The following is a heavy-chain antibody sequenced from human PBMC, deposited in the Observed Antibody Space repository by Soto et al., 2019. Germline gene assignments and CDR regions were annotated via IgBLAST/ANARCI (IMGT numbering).Heavy chain of an antibody. Sequence: ASVKVSCKASGGTFISYAISWVRQAPGQGLEWMGGIIPIFGTANYAQKFQGRVTITADESTSTAYMELSSLRSEDTAVYYCAVDRAMVKGVRGYYYYGMDVWGQGTTVTVSS. CDR2: IIPIFGTA. CDR1: GGTFISYA. CDR3: AVDRAMVKGVRGYYYYGMDV. V-gene: IGHV1-69*13. D-gene: IGHD5-18*01. J-gene: IGHJ6*02.